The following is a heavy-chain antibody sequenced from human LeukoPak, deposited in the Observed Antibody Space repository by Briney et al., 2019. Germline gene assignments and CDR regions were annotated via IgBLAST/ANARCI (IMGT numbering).Heavy chain of an antibody. CDR1: GYTFTSYY. D-gene: IGHD3-10*01. J-gene: IGHJ4*02. CDR3: ARAFGDLG. Sequence: ASVKVSCKASGYTFTSYYMHWVRQAPGQGLEWMGIINPSGGSTSYAQKFQGRVTMTTDTSTSTAYMELRSLRSDDTAVYYCARAFGDLGWGQGTLVTVSS. CDR2: INPSGGST. V-gene: IGHV1-46*01.